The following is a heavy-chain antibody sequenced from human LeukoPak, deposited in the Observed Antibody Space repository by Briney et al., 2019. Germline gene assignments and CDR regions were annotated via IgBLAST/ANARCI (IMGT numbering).Heavy chain of an antibody. D-gene: IGHD4/OR15-4a*01. V-gene: IGHV4-59*08. CDR2: IYYSGST. J-gene: IGHJ4*02. CDR3: ASLGLTMVD. Sequence: SETLSLTCTVSGGCISSYYWSWIRQPPGKGLEWIGYIYYSGSTNYNPSLKSRVTISVDTSKNQFSLKLSSVTAADTAVYYCASLGLTMVDWGQGTLVTVSS. CDR1: GGCISSYY.